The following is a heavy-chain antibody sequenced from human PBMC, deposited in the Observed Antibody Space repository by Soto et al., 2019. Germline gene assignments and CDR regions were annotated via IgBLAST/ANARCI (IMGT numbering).Heavy chain of an antibody. CDR3: ARGDSRPFDY. J-gene: IGHJ4*02. V-gene: IGHV4-61*01. CDR1: GGSVSSGSYY. CDR2: IYYSGTT. D-gene: IGHD2-15*01. Sequence: PSETLSLTCTVSGGSVSSGSYYWSWIRQPPGTGLEWIGYIYYSGTTNYNPSLKSRVTISVDTSKNQFSLKLSSVTAADTAVYYCARGDSRPFDYWGQGTLVTVSS.